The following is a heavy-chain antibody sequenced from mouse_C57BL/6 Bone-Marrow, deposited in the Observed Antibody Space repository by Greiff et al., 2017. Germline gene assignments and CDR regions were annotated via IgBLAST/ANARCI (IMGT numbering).Heavy chain of an antibody. J-gene: IGHJ2*01. CDR1: GFTFSDYG. CDR3: ARTYYSNYVGFPFDY. Sequence: EVQLVESGGGLVKPGGSLKLSCAASGFTFSDYGMHWVRQAPETGLEWVAYISSGSSTIYYADTVKGRFTISRDNAKNTLCLQMTSLRSEDTAMYYCARTYYSNYVGFPFDYWGQGTTLTVSS. D-gene: IGHD2-5*01. CDR2: ISSGSSTI. V-gene: IGHV5-17*01.